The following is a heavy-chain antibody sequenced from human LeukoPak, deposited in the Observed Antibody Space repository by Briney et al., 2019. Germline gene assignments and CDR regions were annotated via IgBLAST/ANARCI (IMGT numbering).Heavy chain of an antibody. J-gene: IGHJ6*02. D-gene: IGHD2-2*01. V-gene: IGHV1-69*13. CDR1: GGTFSSYA. CDR2: IIPIFGTA. Sequence: SVKVSFTASGGTFSSYAISWVRQAPGQGLEWMGGIIPIFGTANYAQKFQGRVTITADESTSTAYMELSSLRSEDTAVYYCARLGRGYCSSTSCYAYYYGMDVWGQGTTVTVSS. CDR3: ARLGRGYCSSTSCYAYYYGMDV.